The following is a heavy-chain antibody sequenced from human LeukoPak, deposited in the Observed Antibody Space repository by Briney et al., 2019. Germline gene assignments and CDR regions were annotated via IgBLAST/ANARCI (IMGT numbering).Heavy chain of an antibody. V-gene: IGHV1-69*13. CDR3: ARDHRGFYYGSGNYYYLDV. CDR1: GGTYNNYA. Sequence: SVKVSCKASGGTYNNYAITWVRQAPRQGLEWVGGILPVFGTSNYAQRCQGRVTITADESTGTTYMELSSLRSEDTAVYYCARDHRGFYYGSGNYYYLDVWGKGTTVTVSS. J-gene: IGHJ6*03. D-gene: IGHD3-10*01. CDR2: ILPVFGTS.